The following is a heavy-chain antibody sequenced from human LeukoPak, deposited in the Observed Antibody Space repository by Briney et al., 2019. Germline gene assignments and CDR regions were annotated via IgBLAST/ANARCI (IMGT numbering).Heavy chain of an antibody. CDR2: ISGSGAST. CDR3: AKGKHSDYRYYFDY. J-gene: IGHJ4*02. CDR1: GFTFTNYA. Sequence: TGGSLRLSCAASGFTFTNYAMSWVRQAPGKGLEWVSAISGSGASTYYADSVKGRFTISRDNSKNTLYLQMNSLRAEDTAVYYCAKGKHSDYRYYFDYWGQGTLVTVSS. D-gene: IGHD4-11*01. V-gene: IGHV3-23*01.